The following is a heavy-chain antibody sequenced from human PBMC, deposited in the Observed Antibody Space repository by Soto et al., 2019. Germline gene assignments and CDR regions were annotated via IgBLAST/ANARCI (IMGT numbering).Heavy chain of an antibody. J-gene: IGHJ6*02. Sequence: GGSLRLSCAASGFTFSSYAMHWVRQAPGKGLEWVAVISYDGSNKYYADTVKGRFTISRDNSKNTLYLQMNSLRAEDTAVYYFARDGGSVTTLRDYYYYGMDVWGQGTTVTVSS. CDR1: GFTFSSYA. V-gene: IGHV3-30-3*01. CDR3: ARDGGSVTTLRDYYYYGMDV. CDR2: ISYDGSNK. D-gene: IGHD4-17*01.